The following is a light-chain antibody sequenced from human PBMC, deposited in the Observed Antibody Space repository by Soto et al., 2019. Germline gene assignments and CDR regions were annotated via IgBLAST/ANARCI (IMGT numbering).Light chain of an antibody. CDR3: SSYRSSSFYV. J-gene: IGLJ1*01. CDR1: SSNIGAGYD. CDR2: DNN. Sequence: QSVLTQPPSVSGAPGQRVTISCTGSSSNIGAGYDVHWYQQLPGTAPKVLIYDNNNRPSGVPDRFSGAKSGNTASLTISGLQAEDEAYYYCSSYRSSSFYVFGPGTKVTVL. V-gene: IGLV1-40*01.